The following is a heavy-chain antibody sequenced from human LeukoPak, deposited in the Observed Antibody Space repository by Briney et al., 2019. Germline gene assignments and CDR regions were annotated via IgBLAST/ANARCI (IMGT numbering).Heavy chain of an antibody. Sequence: GGSLRLSCAASGFIVSSNYMSWVCQAPGKGLEWVSVIYSGGSTYYADSVKGRFTISRDNSKNTLYLQMNSLRAEDTAVYYCARVPPYRDYFDYWGQGTLVTVSS. V-gene: IGHV3-53*01. D-gene: IGHD1-14*01. J-gene: IGHJ4*02. CDR3: ARVPPYRDYFDY. CDR2: IYSGGST. CDR1: GFIVSSNY.